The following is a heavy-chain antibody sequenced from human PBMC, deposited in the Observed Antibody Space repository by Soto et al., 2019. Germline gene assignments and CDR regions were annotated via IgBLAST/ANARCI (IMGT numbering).Heavy chain of an antibody. CDR3: ARVRRAYYDFWSGPRPFEY. Sequence: QVQLQQWGAGLLKPSETLSLTCAVYGGSFSGYYWSWIRQPPGKGLEWIGEINHSGRTYYNPSLKSRVTISVDTSKNQFSLKLSSVTAADTAVYYCARVRRAYYDFWSGPRPFEYCGQGTLVTVAA. D-gene: IGHD3-3*01. J-gene: IGHJ4*02. V-gene: IGHV4-34*01. CDR2: INHSGRT. CDR1: GGSFSGYY.